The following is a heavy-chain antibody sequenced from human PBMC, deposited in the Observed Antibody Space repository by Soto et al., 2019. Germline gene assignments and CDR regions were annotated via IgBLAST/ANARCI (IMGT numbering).Heavy chain of an antibody. D-gene: IGHD5-12*01. CDR3: AKGDNLGPKTGYAFDP. V-gene: IGHV6-1*01. Sequence: SQTLSLTCAISVDSVSSNTASWNWIRQSPSRGLEWLGRTYFRSKWYNDYAVSVKSRIIINPDTSNNQFSLQLNSVTPEDSAVYFCAKGDNLGPKTGYAFDPWGQGIMVTVSP. CDR2: TYFRSKWYN. CDR1: VDSVSSNTAS. J-gene: IGHJ5*02.